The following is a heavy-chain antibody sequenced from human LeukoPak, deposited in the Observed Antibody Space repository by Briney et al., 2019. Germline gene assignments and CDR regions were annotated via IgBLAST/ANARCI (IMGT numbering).Heavy chain of an antibody. CDR2: ISSSGTTI. D-gene: IGHD5-18*01. CDR1: GFTFSDYY. V-gene: IGHV3-11*04. CDR3: ARHLSGVTGYTYGRGIDY. J-gene: IGHJ4*02. Sequence: GGSLRLSCAASGFTFSDYYMSWIRQAPGKGLEWVSYISSSGTTIYYADSVKGRFTISRDNAKTSLYLQMNSLRAEDTAVHYCARHLSGVTGYTYGRGIDYWGQGTLVTVSS.